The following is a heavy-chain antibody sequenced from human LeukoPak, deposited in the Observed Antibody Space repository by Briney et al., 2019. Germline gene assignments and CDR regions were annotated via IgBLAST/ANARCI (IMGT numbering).Heavy chain of an antibody. D-gene: IGHD3-3*01. CDR1: GGSFSDYY. CDR2: ISQSGST. J-gene: IGHJ5*02. V-gene: IGHV4-34*01. Sequence: PSETLSLTCSVYGGSFSDYYWSWIRQPPGKGLEWIGEISQSGSTKFNPSLKSRVTISVDTSRNQFSLNLTSVTAADTAVYYCARAGLSIFGMITPSWFDPWGQGTLVSVSS. CDR3: ARAGLSIFGMITPSWFDP.